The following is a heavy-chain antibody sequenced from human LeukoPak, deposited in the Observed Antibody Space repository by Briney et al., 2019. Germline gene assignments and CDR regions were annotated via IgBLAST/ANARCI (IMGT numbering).Heavy chain of an antibody. CDR3: ARALYYYDSSGSDAFDI. J-gene: IGHJ3*02. Sequence: KPSQTLSLTCAVSGGSISSGGYSWSWIRQPPGKGLEWIGYIYHSGSTYYNPSLKSRVTISVDRSKNQFSLKLSSVTAADTAVYYCARALYYYDSSGSDAFDIWGQGTMVTVSS. D-gene: IGHD3-22*01. CDR2: IYHSGST. CDR1: GGSISSGGYS. V-gene: IGHV4-30-2*01.